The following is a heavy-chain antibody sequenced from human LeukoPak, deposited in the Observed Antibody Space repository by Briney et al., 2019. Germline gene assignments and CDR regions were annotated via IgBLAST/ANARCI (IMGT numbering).Heavy chain of an antibody. CDR2: ISYSGST. Sequence: SETLSLTCTVSGDSISSYFWSLIRQPPGKGLEWIGYISYSGSTNYSPSLKSRVTISVDTSKNQFSLKLSSVTAADTAVYYCARTIGSYGYLYYYYMDVWGKGTTVTVSS. CDR1: GDSISSYF. CDR3: ARTIGSYGYLYYYYMDV. V-gene: IGHV4-59*01. J-gene: IGHJ6*03. D-gene: IGHD5-18*01.